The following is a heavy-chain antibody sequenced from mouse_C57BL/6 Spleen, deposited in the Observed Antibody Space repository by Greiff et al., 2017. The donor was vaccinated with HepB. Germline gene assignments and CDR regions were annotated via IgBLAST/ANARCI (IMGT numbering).Heavy chain of an antibody. CDR1: GYTFTDYY. Sequence: VQLQQSGAELVRPGASVKLSCKASGYTFTDYYINWVKQRPGQGLEWIARIYPGSGNTYYNEKFKGKATLTAEKSSSTAYMQLSSLTSEDSAVYFCAREGVLGPSSLYYAMDYWGQGTSVTVSS. D-gene: IGHD4-1*01. V-gene: IGHV1-76*01. CDR3: AREGVLGPSSLYYAMDY. J-gene: IGHJ4*01. CDR2: IYPGSGNT.